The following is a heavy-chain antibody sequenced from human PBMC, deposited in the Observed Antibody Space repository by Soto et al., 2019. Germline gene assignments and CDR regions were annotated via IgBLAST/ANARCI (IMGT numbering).Heavy chain of an antibody. Sequence: QVQLQGSGPGLVKPSETLSLTCTVFGGSVTTYYWTWIRQPPGKGLEWIGFTSHSGSTNYNPSLNRRVTMSVDTSKNQFSLRLISVTAADTAVYYCVTGSGSSTSDAFDIWDRGTMVTVSS. D-gene: IGHD3-10*01. CDR1: GGSVTTYY. J-gene: IGHJ3*02. CDR2: TSHSGST. CDR3: VTGSGSSTSDAFDI. V-gene: IGHV4-59*02.